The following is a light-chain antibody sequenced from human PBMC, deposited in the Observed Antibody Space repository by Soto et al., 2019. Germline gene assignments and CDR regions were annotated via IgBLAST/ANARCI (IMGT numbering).Light chain of an antibody. CDR2: SAS. CDR1: QGISNY. V-gene: IGKV1-27*01. CDR3: QKYNSVLWT. J-gene: IGKJ1*01. Sequence: DIQMTQSPSSLSASVGDRVTITCRASQGISNYLAWYQQKPGKVPQLLIYSASVLQSGVPSRFSGSGSETDFTLTISSLQPEDVATYYCQKYNSVLWTFGQGTKVEIK.